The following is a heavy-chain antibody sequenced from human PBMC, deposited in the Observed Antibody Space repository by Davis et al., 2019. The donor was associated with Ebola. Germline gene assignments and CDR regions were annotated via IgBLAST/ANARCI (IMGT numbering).Heavy chain of an antibody. CDR1: GYSFTSYW. Sequence: KVSCKGSGYSFTSYWIGWVRQMPGKGLEWMGIIYPGDSDTRYSPSFQGQVTISADKSISTAYLQWSSLKASDTAMYYCARHARYYGSGSQVYYYYGMDVWGQGTTVTVSS. CDR2: IYPGDSDT. D-gene: IGHD3-10*01. V-gene: IGHV5-51*01. CDR3: ARHARYYGSGSQVYYYYGMDV. J-gene: IGHJ6*02.